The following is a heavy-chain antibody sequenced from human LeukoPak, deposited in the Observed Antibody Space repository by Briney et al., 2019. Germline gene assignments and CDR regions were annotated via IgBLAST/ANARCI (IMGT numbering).Heavy chain of an antibody. V-gene: IGHV1-8*01. CDR3: ARGGYSYSPIYYYYYYYMDV. J-gene: IGHJ6*03. D-gene: IGHD5-18*01. CDR2: MNPNSGNT. CDR1: GYTFTSYD. Sequence: ASVKVSCKASGYTFTSYDINWVRQATGQGLEWMGWMNPNSGNTGYAQKFQGRVTMTRNTSISTAYMELSSLRSEDTAVYHCARGGYSYSPIYYYYYYYMDVWGKGTTATVSS.